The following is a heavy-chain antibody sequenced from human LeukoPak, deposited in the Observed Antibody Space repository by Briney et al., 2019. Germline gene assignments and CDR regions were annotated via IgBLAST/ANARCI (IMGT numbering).Heavy chain of an antibody. J-gene: IGHJ4*02. Sequence: GGYLRLYCVASGFTFGSYALAWVRQAPGKGLEWVSTISSGAGSPFYADSVRGRFTISRDNSKNTLSLHMTSLRPEDTAVYYCVKGGSSSSEGGWGQGTLVTVSS. D-gene: IGHD6-6*01. CDR2: ISSGAGSP. CDR3: VKGGSSSSEGG. V-gene: IGHV3-23*01. CDR1: GFTFGSYA.